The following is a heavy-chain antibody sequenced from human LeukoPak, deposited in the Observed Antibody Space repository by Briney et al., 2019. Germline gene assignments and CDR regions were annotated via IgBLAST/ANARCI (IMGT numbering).Heavy chain of an antibody. V-gene: IGHV3-7*01. D-gene: IGHD3-10*01. J-gene: IGHJ4*02. CDR1: GFSFTTYW. CDR3: AKLAKYFYGSETYFFFEH. Sequence: RPGGSLRLSCAASGFSFTTYWMGWVRQAPGKGLEWVAKINQDGTEKYYVDSVKGRFTISRDNAKNSLYLQMNSLRVEDTAVYYCAKLAKYFYGSETYFFFEHWGQGTPVTASS. CDR2: INQDGTEK.